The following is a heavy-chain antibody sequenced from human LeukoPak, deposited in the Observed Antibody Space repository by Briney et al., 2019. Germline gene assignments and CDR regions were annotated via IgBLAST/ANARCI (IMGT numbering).Heavy chain of an antibody. CDR2: ISSSSSYI. D-gene: IGHD3-22*01. V-gene: IGHV3-21*01. CDR3: ARDQGTYDSSGYYPDYFDY. Sequence: GGSLRLSCAASGFTFSSYSMNWVRQAPGKGLEWGSSISSSSSYIYYADSVKGRFTISRDNAKNSLYLQMNSLRAEDTAVYYCARDQGTYDSSGYYPDYFDYWGQGTLVTVSS. CDR1: GFTFSSYS. J-gene: IGHJ4*02.